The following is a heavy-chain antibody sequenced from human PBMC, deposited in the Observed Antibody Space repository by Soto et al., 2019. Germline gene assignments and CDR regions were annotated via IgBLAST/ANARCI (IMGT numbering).Heavy chain of an antibody. CDR1: GGSVSSGSYY. CDR2: IYYSGST. CDR3: ASLLVDTAMVTVGWFDP. J-gene: IGHJ5*02. V-gene: IGHV4-61*01. D-gene: IGHD5-18*01. Sequence: SETLSLTCTVAGGSVSSGSYYWSWIRQPPGKGLEWIGYIYYSGSTNYNPSLKSRVTISVDTSKNQFSLKLSSVTAADTAVYYCASLLVDTAMVTVGWFDPWGQGTLVTVSS.